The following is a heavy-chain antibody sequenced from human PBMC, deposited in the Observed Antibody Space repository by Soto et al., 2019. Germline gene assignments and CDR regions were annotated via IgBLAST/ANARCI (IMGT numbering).Heavy chain of an antibody. D-gene: IGHD4-17*01. Sequence: QITLKESGPPLVKPTQTLTLTCTFSGFSLSAHGVGVGWIRQPPGKALEWLALIYWDDDKRYSPSLKSRLTITKDTSKNQLVLTMTNMVPVDTATYFCAHSDYGDYFDYWGQGTLVTVSS. J-gene: IGHJ4*02. V-gene: IGHV2-5*02. CDR2: IYWDDDK. CDR1: GFSLSAHGVG. CDR3: AHSDYGDYFDY.